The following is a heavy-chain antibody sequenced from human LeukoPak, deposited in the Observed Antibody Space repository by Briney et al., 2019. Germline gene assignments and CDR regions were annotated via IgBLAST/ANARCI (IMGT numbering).Heavy chain of an antibody. V-gene: IGHV1-18*01. CDR1: GGTFSSYG. J-gene: IGHJ5*02. D-gene: IGHD3-9*01. CDR3: ARGWGYDILTGYEHWFDP. Sequence: GASVKVSCKASGGTFSSYGVSWVRQAPGQGLEWMGWISAYNGNTNYAQKLQGRVAMTTDTSTSTAYMELRSLRSDDTAVYYCARGWGYDILTGYEHWFDPWGQGTLVTVSS. CDR2: ISAYNGNT.